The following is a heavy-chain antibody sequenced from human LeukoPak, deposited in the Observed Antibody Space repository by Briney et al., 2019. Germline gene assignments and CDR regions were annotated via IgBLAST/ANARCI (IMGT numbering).Heavy chain of an antibody. Sequence: PSETLSLTCAVYGGSITGYYWSWIRQTPGRGLEWVGEIHYTGATSYNPSLKSRATISTDTSKNQFSLRLSSVTAADTTVYYCARGNILTGYCFDFWGQGALVTVSS. D-gene: IGHD3-9*01. CDR2: IHYTGAT. CDR1: GGSITGYY. J-gene: IGHJ4*02. CDR3: ARGNILTGYCFDF. V-gene: IGHV4-34*01.